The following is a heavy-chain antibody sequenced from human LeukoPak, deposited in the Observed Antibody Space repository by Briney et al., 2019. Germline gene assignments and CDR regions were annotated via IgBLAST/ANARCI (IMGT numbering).Heavy chain of an antibody. Sequence: GESLKISCKGSGYSFTNYWIGWVRQMPGKGLEWMGIIYPDDSDTTYSPSFQGQVTISTDKTISTAYLQWSSLKASDTAMYYCASAGDSSDYYYFSAFDIWGQGTMVTVSS. V-gene: IGHV5-51*01. CDR2: IYPDDSDT. D-gene: IGHD3-22*01. CDR1: GYSFTNYW. CDR3: ASAGDSSDYYYFSAFDI. J-gene: IGHJ3*02.